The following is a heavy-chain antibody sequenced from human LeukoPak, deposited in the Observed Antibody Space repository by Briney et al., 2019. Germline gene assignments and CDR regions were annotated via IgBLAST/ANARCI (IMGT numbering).Heavy chain of an antibody. J-gene: IGHJ4*02. CDR3: ARFQDCGGDCPFDY. CDR2: ISGRGDRT. D-gene: IGHD2-21*02. V-gene: IGHV3-23*01. CDR1: GFTFSSYA. Sequence: GGSLRLSCAASGFTFSSYAMSWVRQGPGKGLEGLKWVSSISGRGDRTYYADSVKGRFTISRDNSKNTLYLQMNSLRAEDTAIYYCARFQDCGGDCPFDYWGQGTLVTASS.